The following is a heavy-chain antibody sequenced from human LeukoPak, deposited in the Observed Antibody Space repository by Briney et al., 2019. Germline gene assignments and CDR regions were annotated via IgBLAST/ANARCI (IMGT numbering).Heavy chain of an antibody. J-gene: IGHJ3*02. CDR3: ARFQVGATRYDAFDI. V-gene: IGHV1-2*02. D-gene: IGHD1-26*01. CDR2: INPNSGGT. CDR1: GYTFTGYY. Sequence: ASVKVSCKASGYTFTGYYMHWVRQAPGQGLEWMGWINPNSGGTNYAQKFRGRVTMTRDTSISTAYMELSRLRSDDTAVYYCARFQVGATRYDAFDIWGQGTMVTVSS.